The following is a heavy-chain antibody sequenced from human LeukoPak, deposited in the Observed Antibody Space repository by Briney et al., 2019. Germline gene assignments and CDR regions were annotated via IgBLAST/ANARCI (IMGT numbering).Heavy chain of an antibody. Sequence: GMLWDRQAPGKGLEWVAFIRYDGNNLLYADSVKGRFTISRDNSKNTLYLHIKSLRAEDTAVYYCARDLSGIAGYTYGRGIDYWGQGTLVTVSS. CDR1: G. J-gene: IGHJ4*02. D-gene: IGHD5-18*01. CDR3: ARDLSGIAGYTYGRGIDY. V-gene: IGHV3-30*02. CDR2: IRYDGNNL.